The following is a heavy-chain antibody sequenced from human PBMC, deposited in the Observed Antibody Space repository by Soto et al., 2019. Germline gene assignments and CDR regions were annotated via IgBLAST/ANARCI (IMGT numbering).Heavy chain of an antibody. Sequence: GASVKVSCKASGYTFTSYGISWVRQAPGQGLEWMGWISAYNGNTNYAQKLQGRVTMTTDTSTSTAYMELRSLRSDDTAVYYCARDPNTIFGVVPRSAFDIWGQGTMVTVSS. J-gene: IGHJ3*02. CDR1: GYTFTSYG. V-gene: IGHV1-18*01. CDR2: ISAYNGNT. CDR3: ARDPNTIFGVVPRSAFDI. D-gene: IGHD3-3*01.